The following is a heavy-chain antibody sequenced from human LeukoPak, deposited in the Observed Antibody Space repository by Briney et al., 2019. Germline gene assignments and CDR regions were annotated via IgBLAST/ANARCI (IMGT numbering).Heavy chain of an antibody. CDR3: ARDRGSGWYYFDY. D-gene: IGHD6-19*01. CDR1: GFTSSSYW. CDR2: INSDGSST. Sequence: GGSLRLSCAASGFTSSSYWMHWVRQAPGKGLVWVSRINSDGSSTTYADSVKGRFTISRDNAKTTLYLQMNSLRAEDTAVYYCARDRGSGWYYFDYWGQGTLVTVSS. J-gene: IGHJ4*02. V-gene: IGHV3-74*01.